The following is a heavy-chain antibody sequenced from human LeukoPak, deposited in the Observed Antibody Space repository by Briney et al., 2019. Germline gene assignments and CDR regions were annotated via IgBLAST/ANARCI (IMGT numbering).Heavy chain of an antibody. CDR3: ARGSDSYRYYYYMDV. D-gene: IGHD5-18*01. V-gene: IGHV1-69*13. CDR2: IIPIFGTA. CDR1: GGTFSSYA. J-gene: IGHJ6*03. Sequence: ASVKVSCKASGGTFSSYAISWVRQAPGQGLEWMGGIIPIFGTANYAQEFQGRVTITADESTSTAYMELSSLRSEDTAVYYCARGSDSYRYYYYMDVWGKGTTVTISS.